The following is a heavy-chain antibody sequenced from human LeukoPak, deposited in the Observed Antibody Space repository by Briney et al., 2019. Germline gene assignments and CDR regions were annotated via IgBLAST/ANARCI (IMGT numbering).Heavy chain of an antibody. CDR2: IWYDGSNK. J-gene: IGHJ6*03. CDR1: GFTFSSYG. D-gene: IGHD3-10*01. Sequence: GGSLRLSCAASGFTFSSYGMHWVRQAPGKGLEWVAVIWYDGSNKYYADSVKGRFTISRDNSKNTLYLQMNSLRAEDTAVYYCATEEWFGENYYYYMDVWGKGTTVTVSS. V-gene: IGHV3-33*01. CDR3: ATEEWFGENYYYYMDV.